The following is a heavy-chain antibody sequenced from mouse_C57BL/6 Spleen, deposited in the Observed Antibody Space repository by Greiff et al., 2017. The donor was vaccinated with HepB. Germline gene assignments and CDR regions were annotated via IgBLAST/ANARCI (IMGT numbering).Heavy chain of an antibody. CDR2: IDPSDSET. D-gene: IGHD2-5*01. CDR1: GYTFTSYW. V-gene: IGHV1-52*01. J-gene: IGHJ3*01. Sequence: QVQLQQPGAELVRPGSSVKLSCKASGYTFTSYWMHWVKQRPIQGLEWIGNIDPSDSETHYNQKFKDKATLTVDKSSSTAYMQLSSLTSEDSAVYYCARDGYSNYGGFAYWGQGTLVTVSA. CDR3: ARDGYSNYGGFAY.